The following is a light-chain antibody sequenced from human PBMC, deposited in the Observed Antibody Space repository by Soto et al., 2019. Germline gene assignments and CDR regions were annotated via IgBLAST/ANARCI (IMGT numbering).Light chain of an antibody. Sequence: DSVMTQSPDSLAVSLGERATINCKSSQSVLYSSNNKNHLAWYQQKAGQPPNLIIYWASTRKSGVPDRFSGGGSGTDFTLTISSLQAEDVAVYYCHQYYTTPWTFGQGTRVELK. V-gene: IGKV4-1*01. CDR2: WAS. CDR1: QSVLYSSNNKNH. CDR3: HQYYTTPWT. J-gene: IGKJ1*01.